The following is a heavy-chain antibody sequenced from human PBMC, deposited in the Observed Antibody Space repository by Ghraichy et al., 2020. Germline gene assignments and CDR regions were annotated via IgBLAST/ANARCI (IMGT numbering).Heavy chain of an antibody. J-gene: IGHJ6*02. CDR1: GFNFTNHW. D-gene: IGHD5-24*01. CDR3: VRDVSWLHPMDV. CDR2: VHNDGNRA. V-gene: IGHV3-74*03. Sequence: GGSLRLSCAASGFNFTNHWMHWVRQAPGKGLAWVARVHNDGNRATYADSVNGRFTISRDNAKNTLYLQMKSLRAEDTAVYYCVRDVSWLHPMDVWGQGTTVTVSS.